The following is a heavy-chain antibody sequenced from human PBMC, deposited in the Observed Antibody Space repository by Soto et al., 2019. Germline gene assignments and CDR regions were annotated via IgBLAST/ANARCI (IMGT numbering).Heavy chain of an antibody. Sequence: SETLSLTCTVSGGSISSYYWSWIRQPPGKGLELIGYIYYSGSTNYNPSLKSRVTISVDTSKNQFSLKLSSVTAADTAVYYCARYTHYGDSTSRRFYPWGQGTLVTVSS. V-gene: IGHV4-59*01. CDR3: ARYTHYGDSTSRRFYP. J-gene: IGHJ5*02. CDR1: GGSISSYY. CDR2: IYYSGST. D-gene: IGHD4-17*01.